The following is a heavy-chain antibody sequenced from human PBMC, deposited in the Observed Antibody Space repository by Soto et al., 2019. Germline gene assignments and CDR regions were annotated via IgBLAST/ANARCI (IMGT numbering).Heavy chain of an antibody. V-gene: IGHV3-30*03. D-gene: IGHD6-19*01. CDR2: ISYDGSDK. CDR1: GFTFSNYG. Sequence: SLRLSCAASGFTFSNYGVHWVRQAPGKGLEWVAVISYDGSDKYQADSVEGRFTISRDNSKNTLFLQMNHLRPEDTAVYYCARAGYASSWSTDFYYAMDVWGQGTRVTVSS. CDR3: ARAGYASSWSTDFYYAMDV. J-gene: IGHJ6*02.